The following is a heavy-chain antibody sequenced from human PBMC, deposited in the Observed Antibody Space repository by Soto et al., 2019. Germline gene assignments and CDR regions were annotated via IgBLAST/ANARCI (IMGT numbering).Heavy chain of an antibody. Sequence: PSETLYLTCIVSGRSVRNYSWSWIRQPAGKGLEWIGRIHITGSTSYSPSLKSRVTMSLDTSKNQFSLRLNSVTAADTAVYYCARDDYYNTNSWFDPWGQGTLVT. J-gene: IGHJ5*02. CDR2: IHITGST. CDR3: ARDDYYNTNSWFDP. V-gene: IGHV4-4*07. CDR1: GRSVRNYS. D-gene: IGHD3-10*01.